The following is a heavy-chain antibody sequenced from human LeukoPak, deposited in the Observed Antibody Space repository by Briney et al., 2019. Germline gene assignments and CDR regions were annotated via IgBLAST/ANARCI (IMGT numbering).Heavy chain of an antibody. CDR3: ARVGGSWELIL. CDR2: ISSSSSYI. V-gene: IGHV3-21*01. CDR1: GFTFSSYS. Sequence: GGSLRLSCAASGFTFSSYSMNWVRQAPGKGLEWVSSISSSSSYIYYADSVKGRFTISRDNDKSSLYLQMNSLRGEDTAVYFCARVGGSWELILWGQGTLVTVS. D-gene: IGHD2-15*01. J-gene: IGHJ4*02.